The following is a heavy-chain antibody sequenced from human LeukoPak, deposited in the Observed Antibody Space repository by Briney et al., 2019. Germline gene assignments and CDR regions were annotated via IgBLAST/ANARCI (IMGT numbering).Heavy chain of an antibody. CDR2: IDYSGSN. CDR3: AGLYCSSTSCYYMDV. CDR1: GGSISSSRYY. J-gene: IGHJ6*03. V-gene: IGHV4-39*07. Sequence: SETLTLTCTVSGGSISSSRYYWGWLRQPPGKGLEWIGRIDYSGSNYYKTTLKSRVTISVDTFKNQFSQKLSSVAAADTAVYYCAGLYCSSTSCYYMDVWGKGTTVTVSS. D-gene: IGHD2-2*01.